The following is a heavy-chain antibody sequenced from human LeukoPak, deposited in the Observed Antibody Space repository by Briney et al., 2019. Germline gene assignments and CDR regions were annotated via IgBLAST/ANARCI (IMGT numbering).Heavy chain of an antibody. CDR2: INTNTGNP. Sequence: ASVNVSCKASGYTFTSYAMNWVRQAPGQGLEWMGWINTNTGNPTYAQGFTGRFVFSLDTSVSTAYLQISSLKAEDTAVYYCARDEPIVVVPAASYGMDVWGQGTTVTVSS. J-gene: IGHJ6*02. CDR1: GYTFTSYA. D-gene: IGHD2-2*01. CDR3: ARDEPIVVVPAASYGMDV. V-gene: IGHV7-4-1*02.